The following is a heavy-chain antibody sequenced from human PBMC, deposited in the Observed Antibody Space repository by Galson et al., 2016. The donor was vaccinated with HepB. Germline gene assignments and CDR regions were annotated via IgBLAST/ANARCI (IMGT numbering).Heavy chain of an antibody. CDR3: ARHAIRATAAGPGYFDF. D-gene: IGHD6-13*01. CDR2: IYNSGTT. J-gene: IGHJ4*02. CDR1: GGSIRRNRYY. Sequence: LSLTCYVSGGSIRRNRYYWGRIRQPPEKGLEWIGSIYNSGTTYYSPSLKRRLLMSVDTSNNHFSLKLRSVTAPDTAVYYCARHAIRATAAGPGYFDFWGQGKPVTVSS. V-gene: IGHV4-39*01.